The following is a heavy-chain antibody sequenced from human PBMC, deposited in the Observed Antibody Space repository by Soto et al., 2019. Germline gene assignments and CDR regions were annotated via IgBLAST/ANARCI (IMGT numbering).Heavy chain of an antibody. CDR3: ALTYYGSGSYYNVRGFDP. CDR2: IYWDDDK. V-gene: IGHV2-5*02. D-gene: IGHD3-10*01. Sequence: QITLKESGPTLVKPTQTLTLTCTFSGFSLSTSGVGVGWIRQPPGKALEWLALIYWDDDKRYSPSLKSRLTITKDTPKTQVVLTRTNMDPVDTATYYCALTYYGSGSYYNVRGFDPWGQGTLVTVSS. J-gene: IGHJ5*02. CDR1: GFSLSTSGVG.